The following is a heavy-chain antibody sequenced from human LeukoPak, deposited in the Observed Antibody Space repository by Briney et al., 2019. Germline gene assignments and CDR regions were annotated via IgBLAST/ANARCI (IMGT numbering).Heavy chain of an antibody. CDR2: IYYSGST. D-gene: IGHD3-9*01. Sequence: PSETLSLTCTVSGGSISSYYWSWIRQPPGKGLEWIGYIYYSGSTNYNPSLKSRVTISVDTSKNQFSLKLSSVTAADTAVYYCARSLYYYDILTGYLTPRGEAVTPVAFDIWGQGTMVTVSS. J-gene: IGHJ3*02. CDR1: GGSISSYY. V-gene: IGHV4-59*08. CDR3: ARSLYYYDILTGYLTPRGEAVTPVAFDI.